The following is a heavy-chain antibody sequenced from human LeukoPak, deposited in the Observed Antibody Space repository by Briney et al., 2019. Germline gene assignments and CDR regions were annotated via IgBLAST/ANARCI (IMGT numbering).Heavy chain of an antibody. CDR2: ISGSDNTT. Sequence: GGSLRLSCAASGFTFRSYAMGWVRQAPGKGLEWVSTISGSDNTTYYADSVKGRFTISRDNSRHTLYLQMNSLRAEDTAVYYCAKDMYNCGYWGQGTLVTVSS. CDR1: GFTFRSYA. D-gene: IGHD1-1*01. V-gene: IGHV3-23*01. J-gene: IGHJ4*02. CDR3: AKDMYNCGY.